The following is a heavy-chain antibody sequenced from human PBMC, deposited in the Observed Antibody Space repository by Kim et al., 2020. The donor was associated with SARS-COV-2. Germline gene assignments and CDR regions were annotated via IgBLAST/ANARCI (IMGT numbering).Heavy chain of an antibody. CDR2: INTNTGNP. V-gene: IGHV7-4-1*02. CDR3: ARGWGWWELRKIDY. J-gene: IGHJ4*02. Sequence: ASVKVSCKASGYTFTSYAMNWVRQAPGQELEWMGWINTNTGNPTYAQGFTGRFVFSLDTSVSTAYLQISSLKAEDTAVYYCARGWGWWELRKIDYWGQGTLVTVSS. D-gene: IGHD1-26*01. CDR1: GYTFTSYA.